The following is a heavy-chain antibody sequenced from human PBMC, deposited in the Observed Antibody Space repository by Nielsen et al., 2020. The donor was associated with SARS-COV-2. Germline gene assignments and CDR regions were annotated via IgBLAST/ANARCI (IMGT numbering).Heavy chain of an antibody. V-gene: IGHV1-18*01. CDR1: GYTFSSYG. CDR3: ARAQKMWKSYDYWTAFSIVDN. Sequence: ASVKVSCKASGYTFSSYGITWVRQDPGQGLERMGWINAYNGNTNYAERFQGRVTMTTDTSTSTAYMELRSLRSDDTAVYYCARAQKMWKSYDYWTAFSIVDNWGHGTLVTVSS. CDR2: INAYNGNT. D-gene: IGHD5-12*01. J-gene: IGHJ4*01.